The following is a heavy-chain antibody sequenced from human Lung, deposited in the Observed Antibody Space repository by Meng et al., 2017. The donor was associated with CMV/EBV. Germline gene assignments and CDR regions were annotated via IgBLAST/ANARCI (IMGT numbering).Heavy chain of an antibody. V-gene: IGHV2-26*01. CDR2: IFSNDEK. D-gene: IGHD3-3*01. J-gene: IGHJ6*02. Sequence: LVKXXETLTLTCTVSGFSLSNARMGVSWIRQPPGKALEWLAHIFSNDEKSYSTSLKSRLTISKDTSKSQVVLTMTNMDPVDTATYYCARGLADYDFWSGYYNYYGMDVSGQRATVTVSS. CDR1: GFSLSNARMG. CDR3: ARGLADYDFWSGYYNYYGMDV.